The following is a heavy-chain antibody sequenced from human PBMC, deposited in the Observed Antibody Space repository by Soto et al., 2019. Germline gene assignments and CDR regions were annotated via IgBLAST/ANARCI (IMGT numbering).Heavy chain of an antibody. CDR2: ISWNSGSI. CDR3: AKTNKATKLSYYYYGMDV. J-gene: IGHJ6*02. D-gene: IGHD5-12*01. CDR1: GFTFDDYA. Sequence: GGSLRLSCAASGFTFDDYAMHWVRQAPGKGLEWVSGISWNSGSIGYADSVKGRFTISRDNAKNSLYLQMNSLRAEDTALYYCAKTNKATKLSYYYYGMDVWGQGTTVTVSS. V-gene: IGHV3-9*01.